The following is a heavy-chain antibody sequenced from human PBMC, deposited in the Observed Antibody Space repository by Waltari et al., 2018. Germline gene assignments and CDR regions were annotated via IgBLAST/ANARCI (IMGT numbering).Heavy chain of an antibody. CDR2: INPSFGTA. Sequence: QVQLVQSGAEVKKPGSSVKVSCKASGGTFSSYAISWVRQAPGQGLEWMGGINPSFGTANYEQKFKGRGTITADESTSTAYMELSSLRAEDTAVYYCARESYCSSTSCYFYYYYGMDVWGQGTTVTVSS. CDR1: GGTFSSYA. D-gene: IGHD2-2*01. CDR3: ARESYCSSTSCYFYYYYGMDV. J-gene: IGHJ6*02. V-gene: IGHV1-69*01.